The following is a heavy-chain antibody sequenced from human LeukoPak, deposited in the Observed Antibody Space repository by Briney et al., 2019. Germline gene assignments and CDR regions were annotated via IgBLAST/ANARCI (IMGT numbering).Heavy chain of an antibody. CDR1: GFTFSDYY. CDR2: ISSSGSTI. CDR3: ASRGYSFEEWLLKI. J-gene: IGHJ4*02. D-gene: IGHD5-18*01. Sequence: GGSLRLSCAASGFTFSDYYMSWIRQAPGKGLEWVSYISSSGSTIYYADSVKGRFTISRGNAKNSLYLQMNSLRAEDTAVYYCASRGYSFEEWLLKIWGQGTLVTVSS. V-gene: IGHV3-11*01.